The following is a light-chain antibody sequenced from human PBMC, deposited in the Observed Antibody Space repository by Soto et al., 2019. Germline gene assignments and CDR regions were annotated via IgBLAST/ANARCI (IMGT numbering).Light chain of an antibody. V-gene: IGKV3-20*01. J-gene: IGKJ2*01. CDR3: QRYDISPFP. CDR2: GAS. Sequence: EIVLTQSPGTLSLSPGERATLSCRASQSVSSTYLAWYQQKPGQAPRLLIYGASSKATGIPDRFSGSGSGTAFPLTISRLEPEDLAVYYCQRYDISPFPFGQGTKLDIK. CDR1: QSVSSTY.